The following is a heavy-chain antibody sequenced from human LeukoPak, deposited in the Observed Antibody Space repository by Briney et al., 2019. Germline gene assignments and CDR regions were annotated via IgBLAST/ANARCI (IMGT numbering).Heavy chain of an antibody. CDR3: ARNRHYDVLTASGGWFDP. CDR1: GGSISSYY. CDR2: ISYSGNT. Sequence: SETLSLTCTVSGGSISSYYWSWIRQPPGKGLEWIGYISYSGNTYYNPSLKSRVTISVDTSKNQFSLKLSSVTAADTAVYYCARNRHYDVLTASGGWFDPWGQGTLVTVSS. V-gene: IGHV4-59*06. D-gene: IGHD3-9*01. J-gene: IGHJ5*02.